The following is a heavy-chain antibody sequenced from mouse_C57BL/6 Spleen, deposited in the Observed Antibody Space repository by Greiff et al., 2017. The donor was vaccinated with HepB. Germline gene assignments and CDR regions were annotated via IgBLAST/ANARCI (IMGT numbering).Heavy chain of an antibody. Sequence: QVQLKQSGAELVKPGASVKISCKASGYAFSSYWMNWVKQRPGKGLEWIGQIYPGDGDTNYNGKFKGKATLTADKSSSTAYMQLSSLTSEDSAVYFCAIPYDGSSYGYVDYWGQGTTLTVSS. CDR3: AIPYDGSSYGYVDY. D-gene: IGHD1-1*01. CDR2: IYPGDGDT. V-gene: IGHV1-80*01. J-gene: IGHJ2*01. CDR1: GYAFSSYW.